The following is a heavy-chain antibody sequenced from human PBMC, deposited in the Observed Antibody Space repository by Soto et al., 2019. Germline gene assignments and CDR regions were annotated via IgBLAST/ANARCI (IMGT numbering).Heavy chain of an antibody. D-gene: IGHD3-10*01. Sequence: QVRLVESGRGVVQPGTSLRLSCAASGFPFNYYAMHWVRQTPDKGLEWLTIISSDGTTIHYVDSVKGRFTISRDNSKSAVYLQINNVRAEDTAVYYCARGTGSGSFLIDYWGQGTLVTVSS. CDR2: ISSDGTTI. V-gene: IGHV3-30-3*01. CDR3: ARGTGSGSFLIDY. J-gene: IGHJ4*02. CDR1: GFPFNYYA.